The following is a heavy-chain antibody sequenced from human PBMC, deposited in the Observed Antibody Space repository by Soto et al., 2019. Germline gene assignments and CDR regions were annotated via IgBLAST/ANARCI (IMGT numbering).Heavy chain of an antibody. CDR1: GFNFPTFW. Sequence: GESLKISCKHSGFNFPTFWIAWVRQMPGKGLEWMGTIYPDDSDTRYSPSFQGQVTISADKSIQAAYLQWGSLKASDSALYYCASGTYSSSGGSVDVWGQGTPVTVSS. CDR3: ASGTYSSSGGSVDV. J-gene: IGHJ4*02. D-gene: IGHD6-6*01. V-gene: IGHV5-51*01. CDR2: IYPDDSDT.